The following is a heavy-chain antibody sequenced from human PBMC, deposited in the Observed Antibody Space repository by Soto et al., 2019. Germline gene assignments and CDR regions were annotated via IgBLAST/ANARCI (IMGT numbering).Heavy chain of an antibody. V-gene: IGHV1-2*02. CDR3: ARTARYSPRSLIDY. J-gene: IGHJ4*02. D-gene: IGHD5-18*01. Sequence: GASVKVSCKASGYTFTGYYTHWVRQAPGQGLEWMGWINPNSGGTNYAQKFQGRVTMTRDTSISTAYMELSRLRSDDTAVYYCARTARYSPRSLIDYWGQGTLVTVSS. CDR1: GYTFTGYY. CDR2: INPNSGGT.